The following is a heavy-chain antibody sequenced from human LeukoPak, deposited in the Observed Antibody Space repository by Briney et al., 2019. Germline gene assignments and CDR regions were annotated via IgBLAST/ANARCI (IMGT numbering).Heavy chain of an antibody. CDR3: AKYLAHSSGWLLDAFDI. J-gene: IGHJ3*02. D-gene: IGHD6-19*01. CDR1: GFTFSGYG. Sequence: QAGGSLRLSCAASGFTFSGYGMHWVRQAPGKGLEWVAVISYDGSNKYYADSAKGRFIISRDNSKNTLYVQMNSLRAEDTAVYYCAKYLAHSSGWLLDAFDIWGQGTMVTVSS. CDR2: ISYDGSNK. V-gene: IGHV3-30*18.